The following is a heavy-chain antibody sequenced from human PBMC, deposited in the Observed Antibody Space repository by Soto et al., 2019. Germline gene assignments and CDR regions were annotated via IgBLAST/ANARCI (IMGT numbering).Heavy chain of an antibody. Sequence: QEQLVESGGSVVQPGRSLRLSCVASGFTFSRKGMHWVRQAPGKGLEWVAMIWYDGSKKFSGDSVKGRFTISRDNSKNTLFLQMDSLRAEGTAVYYCARDGLDSAFDLWGQGTMVTVSS. V-gene: IGHV3-33*01. CDR1: GFTFSRKG. CDR3: ARDGLDSAFDL. J-gene: IGHJ3*01. D-gene: IGHD2-15*01. CDR2: IWYDGSKK.